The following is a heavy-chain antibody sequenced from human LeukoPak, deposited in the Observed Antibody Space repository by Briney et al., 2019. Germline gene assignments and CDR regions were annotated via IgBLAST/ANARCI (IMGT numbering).Heavy chain of an antibody. J-gene: IGHJ4*02. CDR2: IYYSGST. CDR3: ARAPYDPALFDY. D-gene: IGHD3-22*01. Sequence: SETLSLTCTVSGGSTSSSSYYWGWIRQPPGKGLEWIGSIYYSGSTYYNPSLKSRVTISVDTSKNQFSLKLSSVTAADTAVYYCARAPYDPALFDYGGQGTLVTVSS. CDR1: GGSTSSSSYY. V-gene: IGHV4-39*01.